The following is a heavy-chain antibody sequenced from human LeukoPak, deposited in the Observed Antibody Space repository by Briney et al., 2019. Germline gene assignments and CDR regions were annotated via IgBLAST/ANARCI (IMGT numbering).Heavy chain of an antibody. CDR1: GGTFSSYA. CDR3: ARDRGSGSYRGTFDI. CDR2: IIPILGIA. J-gene: IGHJ3*02. V-gene: IGHV1-69*04. Sequence: SVKVSCKASGGTFSSYAISWVRQAPGQGLEWMGRIIPILGIANYAQKFQGRVTITADESTSTAYMELSSLRSEDTAVYYCARDRGSGSYRGTFDIWGQGTMVTVSS. D-gene: IGHD1-26*01.